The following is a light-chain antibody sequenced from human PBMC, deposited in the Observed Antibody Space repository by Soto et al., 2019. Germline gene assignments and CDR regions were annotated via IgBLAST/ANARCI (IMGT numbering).Light chain of an antibody. J-gene: IGKJ5*01. CDR3: QQANSFPIS. Sequence: EIVLTQSPGTLSLSPGEGAALSCRASQSLSSNSLAWYQHKPGQAPRLLIYGASSKATGVPDRFYGTGSGTDFTLTISRLEPEDFATYYCQQANSFPISFGQGTRLEIK. CDR2: GAS. V-gene: IGKV3-20*01. CDR1: QSLSSNS.